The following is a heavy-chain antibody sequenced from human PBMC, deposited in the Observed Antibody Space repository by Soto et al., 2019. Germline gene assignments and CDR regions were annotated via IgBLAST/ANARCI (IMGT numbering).Heavy chain of an antibody. CDR2: IKSKTDGGTT. CDR1: GFTFSNAW. V-gene: IGHV3-15*07. J-gene: IGHJ6*02. D-gene: IGHD6-6*01. Sequence: GGSLRLSCAASGFTFSNAWMNWVRQAPGKGLEWVGRIKSKTDGGTTDYAAPVKGRFTISRDDSKNTLNLQMNSLKTEDTAVYYCTTGESSSSWGNYYYYGMDVWGQGTTVTVSS. CDR3: TTGESSSSWGNYYYYGMDV.